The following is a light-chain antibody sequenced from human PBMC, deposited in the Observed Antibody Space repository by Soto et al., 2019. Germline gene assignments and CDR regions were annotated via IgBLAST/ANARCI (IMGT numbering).Light chain of an antibody. CDR2: ETS. Sequence: EIVLTQSPATLALSPGARATLSCGASQNINNQFLARYQQKPGLAPRLLIYETSNRATGIPDRFSGSGSGTDFTLTISRLEPEDFAVYYCHHNGTSLLGKFGQGTKVEIK. J-gene: IGKJ1*01. CDR3: HHNGTSLLGK. V-gene: IGKV3D-20*01. CDR1: QNINNQF.